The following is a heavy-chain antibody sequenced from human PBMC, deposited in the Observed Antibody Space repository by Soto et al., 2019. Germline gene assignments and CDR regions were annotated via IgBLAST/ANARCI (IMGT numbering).Heavy chain of an antibody. CDR1: GGSINSSNW. D-gene: IGHD3-9*01. Sequence: SETLALTCAVSGGSINSSNWWSGVRQPPGKGLEWIGEIYHSGSTNYNPSLKSRVTISVDKSKNQFSLKLSSVTAADTAVYYCARWGRFYYILTGPRSYYYGMDVWGQGTTVTVSS. V-gene: IGHV4-4*02. J-gene: IGHJ6*02. CDR3: ARWGRFYYILTGPRSYYYGMDV. CDR2: IYHSGST.